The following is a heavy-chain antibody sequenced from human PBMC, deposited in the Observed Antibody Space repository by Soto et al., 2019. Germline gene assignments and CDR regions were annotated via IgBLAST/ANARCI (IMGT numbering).Heavy chain of an antibody. V-gene: IGHV4-31*03. D-gene: IGHD6-13*01. CDR1: GGSISSGGYY. CDR2: IYYSGST. CDR3: APGRQLVLDY. J-gene: IGHJ4*02. Sequence: SETLSLTCTVSGGSISSGGYYWSWIRQHPGKGLEWIGYIYYSGSTYYNPSLKSRVTISVDTSKNQFSLKLSSVTAADTAVYYCAPGRQLVLDYWGQGTVVTVSS.